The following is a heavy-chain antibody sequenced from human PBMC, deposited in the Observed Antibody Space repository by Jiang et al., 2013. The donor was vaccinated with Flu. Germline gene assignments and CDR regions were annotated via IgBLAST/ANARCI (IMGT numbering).Heavy chain of an antibody. D-gene: IGHD3-16*01. CDR3: AREPGGVGEFFLDY. J-gene: IGHJ4*02. CDR1: GGAIGSGSFY. Sequence: GSGLVKPSQTLSLTCAVSGGAIGSGSFYWNWIRQPAGKGLQWIGRIYTSGSTSYNPSLLSRVTISADMSRNHFSLKLTSVTAADTAIYFCAREPGGVGEFFLDYWGQGAVVAVSS. CDR2: IYTSGST. V-gene: IGHV4-61*02.